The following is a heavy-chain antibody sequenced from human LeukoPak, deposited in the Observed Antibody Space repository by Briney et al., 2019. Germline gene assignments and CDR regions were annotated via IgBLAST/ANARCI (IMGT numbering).Heavy chain of an antibody. V-gene: IGHV3-66*01. Sequence: GGSLRLSCAASGVTVTTNYMNWVRQAPGQGLEWVSVIYSGGSTYYADSVRGRFTISRDKCKNTLYLQMNSLRAEDTAVYYCARGTGGGRLGLDVWGQGTTVTVSS. J-gene: IGHJ6*02. CDR1: GVTVTTNY. D-gene: IGHD3-16*01. CDR2: IYSGGST. CDR3: ARGTGGGRLGLDV.